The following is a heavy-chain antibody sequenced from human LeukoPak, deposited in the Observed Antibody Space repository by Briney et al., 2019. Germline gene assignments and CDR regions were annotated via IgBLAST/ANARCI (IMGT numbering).Heavy chain of an antibody. V-gene: IGHV4-61*02. J-gene: IGHJ4*02. CDR3: ARGPSIAARGGYFDY. CDR1: GVSISSGSYY. D-gene: IGHD6-6*01. CDR2: IYTSGST. Sequence: SETLSLTCTVSGVSISSGSYYWSWIRQPAGKGLEWIGRIYTSGSTNYNPSLKSRVTISVDTSKNQFSLKLSSVTAADTAVYYCARGPSIAARGGYFDYWGQGTLVTVSS.